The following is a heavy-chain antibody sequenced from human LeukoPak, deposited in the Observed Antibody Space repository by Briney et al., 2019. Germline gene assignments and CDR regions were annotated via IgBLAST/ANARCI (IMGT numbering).Heavy chain of an antibody. D-gene: IGHD3-9*01. V-gene: IGHV3-23*01. CDR2: ISGSGGST. J-gene: IGHJ4*02. CDR1: GFTFSSYA. CDR3: AKDSLVLRYFDRLLDY. Sequence: PGGSLRLSCAASGFTFSSYAMSWVRQGPGKGLEWVSAISGSGGSTYYADSVKGRFTISRDNSKNTLYLQMNSLRAEDTAVYYCAKDSLVLRYFDRLLDYWGQGTLVTVSS.